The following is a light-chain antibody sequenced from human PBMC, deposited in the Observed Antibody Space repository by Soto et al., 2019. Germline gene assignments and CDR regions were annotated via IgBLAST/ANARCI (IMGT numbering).Light chain of an antibody. V-gene: IGLV2-14*01. CDR3: SSYTGSSTRYV. CDR1: SSDVGGYNY. J-gene: IGLJ1*01. Sequence: QSALTQPASVSGSPGQSITISCTGTSSDVGGYNYVSWYQQHPGKAPKLMIYDVSNRPSGVSNRFSGSKSGNTASLTISGLQAEDEADYYCSSYTGSSTRYVFGAGTKVTV. CDR2: DVS.